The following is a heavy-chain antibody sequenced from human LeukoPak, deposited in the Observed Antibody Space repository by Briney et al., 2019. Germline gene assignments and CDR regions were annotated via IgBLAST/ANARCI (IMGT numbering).Heavy chain of an antibody. CDR1: GYTFTSYV. CDR2: ISAYNGNT. J-gene: IGHJ4*02. V-gene: IGHV1-18*01. Sequence: GASVKVSCKASGYTFTSYVISWVRQAPGQGLEWMGWISAYNGNTNYAQKLQGRVTMTTDTSTSTAYMELRSLRSDDTAVYYCARHGSIAVAGTTSWDYWGQGTLVTVSS. D-gene: IGHD6-19*01. CDR3: ARHGSIAVAGTTSWDY.